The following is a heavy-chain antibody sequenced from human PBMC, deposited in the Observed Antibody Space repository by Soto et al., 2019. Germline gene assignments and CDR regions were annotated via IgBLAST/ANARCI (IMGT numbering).Heavy chain of an antibody. CDR2: IYYSGST. D-gene: IGHD3-22*01. Sequence: QVQLQESGPGLVKPSQTLSLTCTVSGGSISSGDYYWRWIRQPPGKGLGWIGYIYYSGSTYYNPSLKSRVTISVDSSKNQFSLELSSVTAADTAVYYCARDPDTMIVVGGAFDIWGQGTMVTVSS. CDR3: ARDPDTMIVVGGAFDI. J-gene: IGHJ3*02. CDR1: GGSISSGDYY. V-gene: IGHV4-30-4*01.